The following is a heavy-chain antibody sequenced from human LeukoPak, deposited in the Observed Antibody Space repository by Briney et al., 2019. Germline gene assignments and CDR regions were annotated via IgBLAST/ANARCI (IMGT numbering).Heavy chain of an antibody. Sequence: ASVKVSCKASGYTFTGYYMHWVRQASGQGLEWVGRLNPNSVGSNYAQMFQGRVTMTRDTSISTAYMELSRLRSDDPAVYYCAVIGYCTNGVCYTADAGEEYYYYYMDVWGKGTTVTVSS. CDR2: LNPNSVGS. CDR3: AVIGYCTNGVCYTADAGEEYYYYYMDV. V-gene: IGHV1-2*06. D-gene: IGHD2-8*01. J-gene: IGHJ6*03. CDR1: GYTFTGYY.